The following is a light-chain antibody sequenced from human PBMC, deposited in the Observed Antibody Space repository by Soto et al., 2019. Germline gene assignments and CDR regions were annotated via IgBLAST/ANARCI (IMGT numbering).Light chain of an antibody. CDR3: SSYAGSNNRV. Sequence: QSALTQPPSASGSPGQSVTISCTGTSSDVGGYYVSWYQQHPGKAPKLMIYEVSKRPSGVPDRFSGSKSGNTASLTVSGLQAEDEADYYCSSYAGSNNRVFGTGTKVTVL. V-gene: IGLV2-8*01. J-gene: IGLJ1*01. CDR1: SSDVGGYY. CDR2: EVS.